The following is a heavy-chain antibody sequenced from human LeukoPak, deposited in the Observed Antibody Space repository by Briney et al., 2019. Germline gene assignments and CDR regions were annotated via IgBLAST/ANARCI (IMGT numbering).Heavy chain of an antibody. Sequence: GGSLRLSCAASGFTFSEFEMNWVRQAPGKGLEWVSDISSGGTTIFYADSVKGRFTISRDNAKNSLYLQMNSLRDEDTAIYYRTRGLVVWGQGAQVTVSS. D-gene: IGHD2-2*01. J-gene: IGHJ4*02. CDR1: GFTFSEFE. CDR3: TRGLVV. V-gene: IGHV3-48*03. CDR2: ISSGGTTI.